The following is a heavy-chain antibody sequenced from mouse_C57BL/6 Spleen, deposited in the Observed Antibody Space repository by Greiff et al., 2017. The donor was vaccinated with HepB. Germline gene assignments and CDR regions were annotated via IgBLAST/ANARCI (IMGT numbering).Heavy chain of an antibody. D-gene: IGHD1-1*01. CDR1: GYTFTNYW. J-gene: IGHJ4*01. V-gene: IGHV1-63*01. Sequence: VQLQESGAELVRPGTSVKMSCKASGYTFTNYWIGWAKQRPGHGLEWIGDIYPGGGYTNYNEKFKGKATLTAYKSSSTAYMQFSSLTSEDSAIYYCARAGYYGSRRYYAMDYWGQGTSVTVSS. CDR3: ARAGYYGSRRYYAMDY. CDR2: IYPGGGYT.